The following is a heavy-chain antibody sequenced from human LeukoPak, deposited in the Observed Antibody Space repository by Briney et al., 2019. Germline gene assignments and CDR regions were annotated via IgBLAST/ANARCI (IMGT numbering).Heavy chain of an antibody. J-gene: IGHJ3*02. V-gene: IGHV4-34*01. CDR3: ARRGAVDDAFDI. CDR2: INHSGST. CDR1: GGSFSGYY. D-gene: IGHD2-2*01. Sequence: SETLSLTCAVYGGSFSGYYWSWIRQPPGKGLEWLGEINHSGSTNYNPSLKGRVTISVDTSKNQFSLKRSSVTAADTAVYYCARRGAVDDAFDIWGQGTMVTVSS.